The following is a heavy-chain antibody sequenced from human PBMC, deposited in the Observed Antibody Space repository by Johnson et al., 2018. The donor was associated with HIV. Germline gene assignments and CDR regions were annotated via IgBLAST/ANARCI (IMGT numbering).Heavy chain of an antibody. V-gene: IGHV3-66*02. J-gene: IGHJ3*02. CDR1: GLTVSSTY. Sequence: VQLVESGEDPRQPGGSLRLSCADSGLTVSSTYMSWLRQAPGKGLEWVSVIYSGGSTYYADSVKGRFTISRDNSKNTLYLQMNSLRAEDTAVYYCARTYYYDIMPGADAFDIWGQGTMVTVSS. D-gene: IGHD3-22*01. CDR2: IYSGGST. CDR3: ARTYYYDIMPGADAFDI.